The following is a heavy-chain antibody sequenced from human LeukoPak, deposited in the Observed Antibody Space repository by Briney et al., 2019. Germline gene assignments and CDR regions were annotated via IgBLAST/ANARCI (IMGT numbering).Heavy chain of an antibody. CDR3: ARGLHYYGSGFSGAYYMDV. Sequence: SETLSLTCAVYGGSFSGYYWSWIRQPPGKGLEWIGEINHSGSTNYNPSLKSRVTISVDTSKNQFSLKLSSVTAADTAVYYCARGLHYYGSGFSGAYYMDVWGKGTTVTVSS. J-gene: IGHJ6*03. CDR1: GGSFSGYY. V-gene: IGHV4-34*01. D-gene: IGHD3-10*01. CDR2: INHSGST.